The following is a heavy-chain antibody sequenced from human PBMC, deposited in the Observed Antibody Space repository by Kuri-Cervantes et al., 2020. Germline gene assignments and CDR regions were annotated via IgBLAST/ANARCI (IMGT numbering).Heavy chain of an antibody. CDR2: IKQDGSEK. CDR1: GFTFSSYW. J-gene: IGHJ4*02. Sequence: GESLKISCAASGFTFSSYWMSWVRQAPGKGLEWVANIKQDGSEKYYVDSVKGRFTISRDNAKNSLYLQMNSLRAEDTAVYYCATSLGYCSSTNCRTFDYWGQGTLVTVSS. D-gene: IGHD2-2*01. CDR3: ATSLGYCSSTNCRTFDY. V-gene: IGHV3-7*02.